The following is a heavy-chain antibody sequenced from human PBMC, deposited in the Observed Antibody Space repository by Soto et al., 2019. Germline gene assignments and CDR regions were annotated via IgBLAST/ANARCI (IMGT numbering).Heavy chain of an antibody. Sequence: AETLCITCTFSGGSISYHYWGWIRQPPGKGLDWIGSIYYSGNTHYNPSLKSRVTISVDTSMNQFSLNLDSVTAVDSAVYYCVRGGYVHAFDYWGQGAMVTVSS. J-gene: IGHJ4*02. CDR3: VRGGYVHAFDY. D-gene: IGHD5-12*01. CDR2: IYYSGNT. V-gene: IGHV4-59*11. CDR1: GGSISYHY.